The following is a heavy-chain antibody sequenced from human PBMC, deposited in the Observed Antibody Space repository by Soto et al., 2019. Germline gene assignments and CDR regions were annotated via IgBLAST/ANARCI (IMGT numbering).Heavy chain of an antibody. J-gene: IGHJ4*02. Sequence: PGESLKISCGDSGYRVTSYWNAWVRQMPGKGLEWMGIVYVDDSDQKYSTSFEGQVNISADKSLNSAYLQWTSLGASDTAMYYCARVRILSGLFRSVDYRGQGTQVTVSS. CDR3: ARVRILSGLFRSVDY. D-gene: IGHD3-10*01. V-gene: IGHV5-51*01. CDR2: VYVDDSDQ. CDR1: GYRVTSYW.